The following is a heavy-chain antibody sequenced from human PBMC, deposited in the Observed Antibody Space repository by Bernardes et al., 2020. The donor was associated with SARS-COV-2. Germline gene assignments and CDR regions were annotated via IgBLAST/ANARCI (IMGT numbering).Heavy chain of an antibody. V-gene: IGHV4-39*01. CDR1: GGSISSTNYY. CDR2: IYPSGNT. J-gene: IGHJ6*02. Sequence: SETLSLTCTVSGGSISSTNYYWGWLRQPPGKGLEWIASIYPSGNTYYNPSLQSRVTKSVDSSKNQFSLRLTSVTAADTAVYYCAGSSCGRDCYIGGLRSWDYGMDVWGQGTTVTVSS. CDR3: AGSSCGRDCYIGGLRSWDYGMDV. D-gene: IGHD2-21*02.